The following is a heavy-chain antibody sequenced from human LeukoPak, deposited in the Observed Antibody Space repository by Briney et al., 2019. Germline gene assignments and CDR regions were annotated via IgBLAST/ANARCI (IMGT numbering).Heavy chain of an antibody. CDR3: AKHRASYGSGTGALDI. Sequence: GESLKISCTGSGYSFSNYWIGWVRQLPGKGLEWMGIIYPGDSDTRYSPSFQGQVTISADKSISTACLQWSSLKASDTAMYYCAKHRASYGSGTGALDIWGQGTVVTVSS. J-gene: IGHJ3*02. CDR1: GYSFSNYW. V-gene: IGHV5-51*01. D-gene: IGHD3-10*01. CDR2: IYPGDSDT.